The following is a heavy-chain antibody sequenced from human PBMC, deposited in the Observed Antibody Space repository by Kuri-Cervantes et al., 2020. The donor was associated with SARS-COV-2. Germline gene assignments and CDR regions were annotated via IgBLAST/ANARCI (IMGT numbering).Heavy chain of an antibody. CDR2: ISGSGGST. D-gene: IGHD3-22*01. V-gene: IGHV3-23*01. CDR1: GFTFDDYA. J-gene: IGHJ6*02. Sequence: GESLKISCAASGFTFDDYAMHWVRQAPGKGLEWVSAISGSGGSTYYADSVKGRFTISRDNSKNTLYLQMNSLRAEDTAVYYCAKEGYYYDTRAYYYGGMDVWGQGTTVTVSS. CDR3: AKEGYYYDTRAYYYGGMDV.